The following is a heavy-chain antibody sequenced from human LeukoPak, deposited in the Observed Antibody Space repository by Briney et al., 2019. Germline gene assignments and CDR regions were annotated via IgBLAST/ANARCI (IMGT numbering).Heavy chain of an antibody. D-gene: IGHD2-15*01. CDR3: ARGYCGGGRCYLYSWFDP. V-gene: IGHV1-3*01. CDR2: INGDNGNI. J-gene: IGHJ5*02. Sequence: GASVKVSCKASGYTFTSYAIHWVRQAPGQRLEWMGWINGDNGNIKYSQKFQDRVTITRDTSASTTYMELSSPRSEDTAVYYCARGYCGGGRCYLYSWFDPWGQGTLVTVSS. CDR1: GYTFTSYA.